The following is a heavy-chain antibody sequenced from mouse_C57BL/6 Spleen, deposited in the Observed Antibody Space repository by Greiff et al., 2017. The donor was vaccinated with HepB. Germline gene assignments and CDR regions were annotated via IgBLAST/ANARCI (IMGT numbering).Heavy chain of an antibody. J-gene: IGHJ2*01. Sequence: DVQLQESGPGLVKPSQSLSLTCSVTGYSITSGYYWNWIRQFPGNKLEWMGYISYDGSNNYNPSLKNRISITRDTSKNQFFLKLNSVTTEDTATYYCARDRVLGYFDYWGQGTTLTVSS. CDR1: GYSITSGYY. CDR2: ISYDGSN. CDR3: ARDRVLGYFDY. V-gene: IGHV3-6*01.